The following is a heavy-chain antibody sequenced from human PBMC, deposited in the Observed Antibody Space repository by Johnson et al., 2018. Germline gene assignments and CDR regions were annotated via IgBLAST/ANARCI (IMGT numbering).Heavy chain of an antibody. V-gene: IGHV3-21*01. CDR2: ISSSSSYI. CDR1: GFTFSSYS. J-gene: IGHJ3*02. Sequence: VQLVESGGGLVKPGGSLRLSCAASGFTFSSYSMNWVRQAPGKGLEWVSSISSSSSYIYYADSVKGRLTISRDNARNSLYLQMNSLRAEDTAVYYCTREKGDDGDLDIWARGTMVTISS. D-gene: IGHD4-17*01. CDR3: TREKGDDGDLDI.